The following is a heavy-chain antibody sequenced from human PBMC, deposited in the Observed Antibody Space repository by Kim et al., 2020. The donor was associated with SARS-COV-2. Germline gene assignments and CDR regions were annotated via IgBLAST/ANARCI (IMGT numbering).Heavy chain of an antibody. D-gene: IGHD3-22*01. Sequence: ADAVRGRFTISRDNSKSTLYVQVNILSAEDTAVYYCAGGYDSSGGYFGYWGQGTLVTVSS. J-gene: IGHJ4*02. CDR3: AGGYDSSGGYFGY. V-gene: IGHV3-33*01.